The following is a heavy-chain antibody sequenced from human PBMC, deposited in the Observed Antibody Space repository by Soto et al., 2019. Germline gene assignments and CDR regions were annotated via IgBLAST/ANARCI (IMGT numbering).Heavy chain of an antibody. V-gene: IGHV3-23*01. CDR1: GFTFSSYA. CDR2: ISGSGGST. Sequence: EVQLLESGGGLVQPGGSLRLSCAASGFTFSSYAMSWVRQAPGKGLEWVSAISGSGGSTYYADSVKGRFTISRDNSKNTLYLQMNSLRAEDTAVYYCERYSSGWYKFPAFDILGQGTMVTVSS. J-gene: IGHJ3*02. CDR3: ERYSSGWYKFPAFDI. D-gene: IGHD6-19*01.